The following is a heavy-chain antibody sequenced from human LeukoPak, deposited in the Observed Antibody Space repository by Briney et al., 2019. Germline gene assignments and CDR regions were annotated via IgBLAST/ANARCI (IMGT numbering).Heavy chain of an antibody. J-gene: IGHJ3*01. CDR1: GFTFSSYG. CDR2: IWYDGSNK. D-gene: IGHD3-10*01. CDR3: AKDSYVSGRPLHTFDV. V-gene: IGHV3-33*06. Sequence: AGGSLRLSCAASGFTFSSYGMHWVRQAPGKGLEWVAIIWYDGSNKYYADSVKGRFTISRDNSKNTLYLQMNSLRAEDTAVYYCAKDSYVSGRPLHTFDVWGQGTMVTVSS.